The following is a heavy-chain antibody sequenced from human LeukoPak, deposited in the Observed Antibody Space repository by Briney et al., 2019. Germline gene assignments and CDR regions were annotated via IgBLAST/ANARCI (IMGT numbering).Heavy chain of an antibody. V-gene: IGHV3-74*01. Sequence: GGSLRLSCTASGFTFSSDSMDWVRQVPGKGLVWVSRIHSDGSGTGYTDSVKGRFTISRDNAENTLYLQMNSLRAEDTAVYYCAKLLAGDAFDIWGQGTMVTVSS. J-gene: IGHJ3*02. CDR1: GFTFSSDS. CDR3: AKLLAGDAFDI. D-gene: IGHD2-15*01. CDR2: IHSDGSGT.